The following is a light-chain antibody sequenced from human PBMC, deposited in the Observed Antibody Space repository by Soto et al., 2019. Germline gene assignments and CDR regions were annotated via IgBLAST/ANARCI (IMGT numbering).Light chain of an antibody. CDR2: GAS. CDR1: QSVSNSY. J-gene: IGKJ4*01. CDR3: QQYGSSPPVT. V-gene: IGKV3-20*01. Sequence: IVLAQSPGTLSLSPGERATLSCRASQSVSNSYLAWYQQKPGQAPRLLIYGASSRATGIPDRFSGSGSGTDFTLTISRLEPEDFAVYYCQQYGSSPPVTFGGGTKVEIK.